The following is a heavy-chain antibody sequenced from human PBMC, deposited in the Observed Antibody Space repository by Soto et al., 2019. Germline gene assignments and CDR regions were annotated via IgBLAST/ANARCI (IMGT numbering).Heavy chain of an antibody. Sequence: PSETLSLTCTVSGGSISSSTYYWGWIRQPPGKGLEWIASIYYSGSTYYNPSLMGRVTVYVDTSKNQFSLKLSSVTAADTAVYYCARHGGEHQVLYYGMEDWGPGTTVTVSS. CDR1: GGSISSSTYY. CDR3: ARHGGEHQVLYYGMED. V-gene: IGHV4-39*01. D-gene: IGHD2-21*01. CDR2: IYYSGST. J-gene: IGHJ6*02.